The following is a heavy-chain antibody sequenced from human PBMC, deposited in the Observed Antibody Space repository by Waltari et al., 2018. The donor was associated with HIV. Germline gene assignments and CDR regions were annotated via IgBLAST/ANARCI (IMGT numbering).Heavy chain of an antibody. Sequence: QLQLQESGPGLVKPSETLSLTCTVSGGSISSSSYYWGWIRQPPGKGLEWIGSSYYSGSTYYNPSLKSRVTISVDTSKNQFSLKLSSVTAADTAVYYCARKNIAAAGTGVWGQGTLVTVSS. V-gene: IGHV4-39*01. D-gene: IGHD6-13*01. CDR1: GGSISSSSYY. CDR2: SYYSGST. J-gene: IGHJ4*02. CDR3: ARKNIAAAGTGV.